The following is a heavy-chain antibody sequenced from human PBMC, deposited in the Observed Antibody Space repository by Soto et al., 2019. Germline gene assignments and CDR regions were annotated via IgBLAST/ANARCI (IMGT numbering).Heavy chain of an antibody. J-gene: IGHJ4*02. CDR3: AIRGYSYGYSFSY. CDR2: IFPVDSDT. D-gene: IGHD5-18*01. V-gene: IGHV5-51*01. CDR1: GYTFTSYW. Sequence: PGDSLKISCKASGYTFTSYWIAWVRQMPGKGLEWMGIIFPVDSDTTYSPSFQGQVTISADKSITTAYVQWSSLKASDTAMYYCAIRGYSYGYSFSYWGQGTLVTVSS.